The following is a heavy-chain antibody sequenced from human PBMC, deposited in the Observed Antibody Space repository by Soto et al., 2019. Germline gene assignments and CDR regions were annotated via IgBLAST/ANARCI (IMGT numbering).Heavy chain of an antibody. Sequence: VASVKVSSKASGYTFTSYAINSLRHATGQGLEWMGWMNPNSGNTGYAQKFQGRVTMTRNTSISTAYMELNSLRVEDTAIYYCAKTAGYDYVWGSSGLEPWGQGTLVTV. CDR2: MNPNSGNT. J-gene: IGHJ5*02. CDR1: GYTFTSYA. CDR3: AKTAGYDYVWGSSGLEP. V-gene: IGHV1-8*01. D-gene: IGHD3-16*01.